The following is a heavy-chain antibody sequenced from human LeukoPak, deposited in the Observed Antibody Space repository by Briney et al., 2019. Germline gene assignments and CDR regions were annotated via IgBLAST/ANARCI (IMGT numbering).Heavy chain of an antibody. D-gene: IGHD4-23*01. Sequence: QPGGSLRLSCAASGFIFTNYWMSWVRQAPGKGLEWVANIKQDGSEKYYVDSVKGRFTISRDNAKNSLYLQMNSLRVEDTALFYCARISYYGGTPHFDYWGQGTLVTVSS. CDR3: ARISYYGGTPHFDY. J-gene: IGHJ4*02. V-gene: IGHV3-7*01. CDR1: GFIFTNYW. CDR2: IKQDGSEK.